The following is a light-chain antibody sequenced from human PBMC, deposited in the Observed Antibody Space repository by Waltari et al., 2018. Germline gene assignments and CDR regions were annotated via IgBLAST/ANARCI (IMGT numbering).Light chain of an antibody. Sequence: HSALTQPASVSGSPGQSITISCPGTSSDVGGYNYVSWYQQHPGKAPKLMIYDVSNRPSGVSNRFSRSKSGNTASLTISGLQAEDEADYYCSSYISSDTLELFGGGTSLTVL. CDR3: SSYISSDTLEL. CDR2: DVS. J-gene: IGLJ2*01. V-gene: IGLV2-14*03. CDR1: SSDVGGYNY.